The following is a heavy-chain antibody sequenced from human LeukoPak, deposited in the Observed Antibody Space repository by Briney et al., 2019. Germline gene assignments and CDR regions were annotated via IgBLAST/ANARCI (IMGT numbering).Heavy chain of an antibody. D-gene: IGHD6-6*01. V-gene: IGHV3-21*01. CDR2: ISGSSSYI. J-gene: IGHJ5*02. CDR1: GFTFSGYD. CDR3: ARGSSNVAARNNWFDP. Sequence: GGSLRLSCAASGFTFSGYDMNWVRQAPGKGLEWVSSISGSSSYIYYADSMKGRFTISRDNAKKSLYPQMNSLRAEDTAVYYCARGSSNVAARNNWFDPWGQGTLVTVSS.